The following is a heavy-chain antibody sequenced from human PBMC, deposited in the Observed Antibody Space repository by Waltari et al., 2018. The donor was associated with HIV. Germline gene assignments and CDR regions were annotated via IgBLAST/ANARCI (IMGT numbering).Heavy chain of an antibody. CDR1: GGSISSSSYY. CDR3: AKHMTALVPFDY. D-gene: IGHD5-18*01. Sequence: QLQLQESGPGLVKPSETLSLTCSVSGGSISSSSYYWGWIRQPPGKGLEWIGSIYYSGSTYYNPSLKSRVTISAYTSKNQFSLNLNSGTAADTAVYVCAKHMTALVPFDYWGQGTLVTVSS. J-gene: IGHJ4*02. CDR2: IYYSGST. V-gene: IGHV4-39*01.